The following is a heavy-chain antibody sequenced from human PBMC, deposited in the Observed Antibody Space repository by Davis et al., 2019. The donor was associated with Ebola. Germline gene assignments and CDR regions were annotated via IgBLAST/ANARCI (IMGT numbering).Heavy chain of an antibody. Sequence: SVKVSCKASGGTFSSYAISWVRQAPGQGLEWMGGIIPIFGTANYAQKFQGRVTITADESTSTAYMELRSLRSDDTAVYYCARYQGVTPTDYWGQGTLVTVSS. CDR1: GGTFSSYA. J-gene: IGHJ4*02. CDR2: IIPIFGTA. CDR3: ARYQGVTPTDY. V-gene: IGHV1-69*13. D-gene: IGHD2-2*01.